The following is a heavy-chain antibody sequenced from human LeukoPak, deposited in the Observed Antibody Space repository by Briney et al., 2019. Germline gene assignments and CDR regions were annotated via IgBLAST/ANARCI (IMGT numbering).Heavy chain of an antibody. D-gene: IGHD3-10*01. CDR2: IYYSGST. CDR1: GGSIGSSTYY. V-gene: IGHV4-39*07. Sequence: SETLSLTCTVSGGSIGSSTYYWDWIRQPPGKGLEWIGSIYYSGSTYYSSSLKSRGIIPADTSKNQLSLELSSVTAADTAVYYCASVYGSGSYYNFWGQGTLVTVSS. J-gene: IGHJ4*02. CDR3: ASVYGSGSYYNF.